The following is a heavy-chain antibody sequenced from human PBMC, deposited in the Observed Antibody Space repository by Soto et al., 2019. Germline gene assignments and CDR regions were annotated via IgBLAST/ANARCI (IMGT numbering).Heavy chain of an antibody. CDR1: GLTFSSYG. CDR3: ETGDRSYYYGMDV. Sequence: XVSLRLACAACGLTFSSYGTHGVRQAPGKGLEWVAVISYDGSNKYYADSVKGRFTISRDNSKNTLYLQMNSLRAEDTAVYYCETGDRSYYYGMDVWGQGTTVTVSS. D-gene: IGHD7-27*01. CDR2: ISYDGSNK. J-gene: IGHJ6*02. V-gene: IGHV3-30*03.